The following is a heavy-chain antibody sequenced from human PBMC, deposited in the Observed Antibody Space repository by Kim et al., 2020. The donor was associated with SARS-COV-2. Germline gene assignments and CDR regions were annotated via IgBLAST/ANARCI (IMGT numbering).Heavy chain of an antibody. V-gene: IGHV1-24*01. CDR1: GYTLTELS. Sequence: ASVKVSCKVSGYTLTELSMHWVRQAPGKGLEWMGGFDPEDCETIYAQKFQGRVTMTEDTSTDTAYMELSSLRSEDTAVYYCATGPPIQFGWFDPWGQGTLVTVSS. D-gene: IGHD5-18*01. J-gene: IGHJ5*02. CDR2: FDPEDCET. CDR3: ATGPPIQFGWFDP.